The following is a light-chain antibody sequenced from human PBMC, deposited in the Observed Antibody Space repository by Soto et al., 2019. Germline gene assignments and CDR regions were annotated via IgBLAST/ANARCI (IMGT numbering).Light chain of an antibody. J-gene: IGKJ1*01. CDR1: QRVSTF. CDR3: QQSHNWPRT. V-gene: IGKV3-11*01. CDR2: EAS. Sequence: TQSPVTLSLSPGYRSTLSCRASQRVSTFLAWYQQRPGQAPRLLISEASNRATGIPARFSGSGSGTDFTLTISSLEPEDFAVYYCQQSHNWPRTFGQGTKGDIK.